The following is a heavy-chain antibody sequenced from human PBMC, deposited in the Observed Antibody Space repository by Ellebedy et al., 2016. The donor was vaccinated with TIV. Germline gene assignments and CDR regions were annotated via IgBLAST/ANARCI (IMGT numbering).Heavy chain of an antibody. V-gene: IGHV1-18*01. Sequence: ASVKVSXKASGYTFTSYGISWVRQAPGQGLEWMGWISAYNGNTNYAQKLQGRVTMTTDTSTSTAYMELRSLRSEDTAVYYCARGYCSSTSCWTYYMDVWGKGTTVTVSS. CDR1: GYTFTSYG. D-gene: IGHD2-2*01. CDR2: ISAYNGNT. J-gene: IGHJ6*03. CDR3: ARGYCSSTSCWTYYMDV.